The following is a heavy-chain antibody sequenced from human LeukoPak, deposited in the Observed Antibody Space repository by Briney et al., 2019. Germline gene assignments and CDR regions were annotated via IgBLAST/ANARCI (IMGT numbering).Heavy chain of an antibody. J-gene: IGHJ6*03. D-gene: IGHD3-22*01. V-gene: IGHV4-59*01. CDR3: ARDGYYDSSGYLQSAYYMDV. Sequence: SETLSLTCTVSGGSISSYYWSWIRQPPGKGLEWIGYIYYSGSTNYNPSLKSRVTISVDTSKNQFSPKLSSVTAADTAVYYCARDGYYDSSGYLQSAYYMDVWGKGTTVTVSS. CDR1: GGSISSYY. CDR2: IYYSGST.